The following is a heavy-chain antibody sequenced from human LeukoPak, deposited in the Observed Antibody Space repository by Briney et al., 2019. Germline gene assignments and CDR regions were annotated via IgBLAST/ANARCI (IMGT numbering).Heavy chain of an antibody. CDR3: ARQGLLDYVWGSYDYYYMDV. J-gene: IGHJ6*03. D-gene: IGHD3-16*01. Sequence: SETLSLTCTVSGGSISSSSYYWGWIRQRPGKGLEWIGSIYYSGSTYYNPSLKSRVTISVDTSKNQFSLKLSSVTAADTAVYYCARQGLLDYVWGSYDYYYMDVWGKGTTVTISS. CDR2: IYYSGST. V-gene: IGHV4-39*01. CDR1: GGSISSSSYY.